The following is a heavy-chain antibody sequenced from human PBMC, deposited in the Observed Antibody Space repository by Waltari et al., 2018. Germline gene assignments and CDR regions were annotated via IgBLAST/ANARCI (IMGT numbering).Heavy chain of an antibody. CDR2: INPGNGNT. CDR1: GYSFTNYV. V-gene: IGHV1-3*01. J-gene: IGHJ4*02. Sequence: QVQLVQSGAEVQKPGAAVKISCKASGYSFTNYVLHWVRQAPGHSLEWLGWINPGNGNTKYSQRFQDRVTITRDTSASTAYMELSSLRSEDTAVYYCARIFSHFDYWGQGTLVTVSS. D-gene: IGHD2-15*01. CDR3: ARIFSHFDY.